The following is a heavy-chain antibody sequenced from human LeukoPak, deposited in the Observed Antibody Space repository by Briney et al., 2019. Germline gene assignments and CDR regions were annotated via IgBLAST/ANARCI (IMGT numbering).Heavy chain of an antibody. CDR3: TRSLNWIREY. D-gene: IGHD1-20*01. CDR1: GFTFSGST. V-gene: IGHV3-73*01. J-gene: IGHJ4*02. CDR2: VGNKASSYAT. Sequence: PGGSLKLSCAASGFTFSGSTMHWVRQASGKGLEWVGRVGNKASSYATAYAAPVKGRFTISRDDSKNTAYLQMNSLKTEDTAVYYCTRSLNWIREYWGQGTLVTVSS.